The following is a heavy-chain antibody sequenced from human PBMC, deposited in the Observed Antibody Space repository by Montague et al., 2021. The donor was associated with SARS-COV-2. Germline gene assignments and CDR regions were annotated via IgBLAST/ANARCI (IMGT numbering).Heavy chain of an antibody. CDR2: FYYSGGS. CDR3: ARGFDI. CDR1: GASISTGSDY. J-gene: IGHJ3*02. Sequence: SETLSLTCTVSGASISTGSDYWTWIRQRPGRGLEWIGNFYYSGGSTYNPSLKSRVTISADTSKNLLSPKLSSVTAADTAVYYCARGFDIWGQGTMVTVSS. V-gene: IGHV4-61*03.